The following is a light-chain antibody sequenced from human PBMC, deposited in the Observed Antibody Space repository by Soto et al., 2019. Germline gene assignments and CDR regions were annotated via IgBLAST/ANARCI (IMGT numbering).Light chain of an antibody. Sequence: EIVLTQSPATLSLSPGERATLSCRASQSVSSYLAWYQQKPGQVPRLLIYGASNRATGIPARFSGSGSGTDFSLTISSPESEDIPVYYCQYLRNWPRTFGQGTKLEIK. J-gene: IGKJ2*01. CDR1: QSVSSY. V-gene: IGKV3-11*01. CDR3: QYLRNWPRT. CDR2: GAS.